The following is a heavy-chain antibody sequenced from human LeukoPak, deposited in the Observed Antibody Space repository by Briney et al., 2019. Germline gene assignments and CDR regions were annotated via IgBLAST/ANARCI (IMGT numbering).Heavy chain of an antibody. CDR3: ARDPYSGSYGVYYFYYMDV. J-gene: IGHJ6*03. V-gene: IGHV3-23*01. Sequence: GGSLRLSCAASGFTFNNYAMSWVRQAPGKGLEWVSGISGSGGSTYYADSVKGRFTISRDNAKNSLYLQMNSLRAEDTAVYYCARDPYSGSYGVYYFYYMDVWGKGTTVTVSS. CDR2: ISGSGGST. CDR1: GFTFNNYA. D-gene: IGHD1-26*01.